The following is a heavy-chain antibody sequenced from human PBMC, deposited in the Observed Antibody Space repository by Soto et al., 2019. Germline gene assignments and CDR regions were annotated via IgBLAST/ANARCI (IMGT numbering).Heavy chain of an antibody. CDR3: ARDPQNSSGYYSRSFDY. Sequence: SVKVSCKASGGTFSSYAISWVRQAPGQGLEWMGGIIPIFGTANYAQKFQGRVTITADESTSTAYMELSSLRSEDTAVYYCARDPQNSSGYYSRSFDYWGQGTLVTVSS. CDR2: IIPIFGTA. J-gene: IGHJ4*02. D-gene: IGHD3-22*01. V-gene: IGHV1-69*13. CDR1: GGTFSSYA.